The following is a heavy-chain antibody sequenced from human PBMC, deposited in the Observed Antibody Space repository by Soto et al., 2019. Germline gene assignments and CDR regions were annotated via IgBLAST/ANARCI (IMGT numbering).Heavy chain of an antibody. CDR1: GFTFSSYG. Sequence: GGSLRLSCAASGFTFSSYGMHWVRQAPGKGLEWVAVISYDGSNKYYADSVKGRFTISRDNSKNTLYLQMNSLRAAHTDVYYCAQGDPEAPAYYYSGMDVWGQGTTVTVSS. V-gene: IGHV3-30*18. J-gene: IGHJ6*02. CDR3: AQGDPEAPAYYYSGMDV. CDR2: ISYDGSNK.